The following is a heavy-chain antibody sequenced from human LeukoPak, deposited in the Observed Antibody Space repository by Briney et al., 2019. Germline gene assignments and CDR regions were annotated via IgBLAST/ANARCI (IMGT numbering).Heavy chain of an antibody. CDR3: ARGGHDPGIPFDI. CDR2: ISSRGSAI. D-gene: IGHD1-1*01. V-gene: IGHV3-48*03. CDR1: GXTFSSYE. Sequence: PGGSLRLSCAASGXTFSSYEMNWVRQAPGKGLEWVSYISSRGSAIYYADSVKGRFTISRDNAKNSLYLQMNSLRADDTAVYYCARGGHDPGIPFDIWGQGTMVTVSS. J-gene: IGHJ3*02.